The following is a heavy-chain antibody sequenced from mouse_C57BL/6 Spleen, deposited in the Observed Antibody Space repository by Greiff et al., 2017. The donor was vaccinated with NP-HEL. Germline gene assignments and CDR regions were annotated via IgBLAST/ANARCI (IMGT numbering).Heavy chain of an antibody. CDR1: GYTFTSYW. Sequence: QVQLKQPGAELVKPGASVKMSCKASGYTFTSYWITWVKQRPGQGLEWIGDIYPGSGSTNYNEKFKSKATLTVDTSSSTAYMQLSSLTSEDSAVYYCARLPYYGSRGYWYFDVWGTGTTVTVSS. J-gene: IGHJ1*03. D-gene: IGHD1-1*01. CDR2: IYPGSGST. CDR3: ARLPYYGSRGYWYFDV. V-gene: IGHV1-55*01.